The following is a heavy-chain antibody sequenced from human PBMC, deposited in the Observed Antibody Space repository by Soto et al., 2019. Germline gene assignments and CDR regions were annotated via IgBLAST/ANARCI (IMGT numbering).Heavy chain of an antibody. CDR2: IYNSGST. D-gene: IGHD3-10*01. CDR1: GGSISSYY. CDR3: ERGTGTHRWKYYYGVDV. V-gene: IGHV4-59*06. J-gene: IGHJ6*02. Sequence: SETLSLTCTVSGGSISSYYWCWIRQPRGKGLEWIGYIYNSGSTYYNPSLKSRVTMSLDTSKNQSSLRLSSVTAADTAVYYCERGTGTHRWKYYYGVDVWGQGTTVTVSS.